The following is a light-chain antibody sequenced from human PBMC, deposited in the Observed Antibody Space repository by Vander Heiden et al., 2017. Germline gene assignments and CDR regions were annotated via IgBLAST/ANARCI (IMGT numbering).Light chain of an antibody. J-gene: IGKJ3*01. CDR1: QSVSSS. Sequence: EIVLTQSPATLSLSPGERATLSCRASQSVSSSLAWYQQKPGQAPRLLIYDASNRATGIPARFSGSVSGTDFTLTISSLEPEDFAVYYCQQRSNWPGFTFGPGTKVDIK. CDR3: QQRSNWPGFT. V-gene: IGKV3-11*01. CDR2: DAS.